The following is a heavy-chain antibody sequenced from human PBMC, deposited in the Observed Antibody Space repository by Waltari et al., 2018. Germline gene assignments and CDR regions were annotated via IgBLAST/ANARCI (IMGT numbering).Heavy chain of an antibody. CDR3: ARHLYSIDYLELAK. CDR2: ISDSGVIT. CDR1: VFNFISYA. V-gene: IGHV3-23*01. J-gene: IGHJ4*02. D-gene: IGHD3-22*01. Sequence: EEHLLESGGGLAQPGGSLRLSCAASVFNFISYAMRWVRQAPGKGLEWFSGISDSGVITKYSDSVKGRFTVSRDNSKNTVFLHLNSLRAEDTAIYYCARHLYSIDYLELAKWGQGTLVTVSS.